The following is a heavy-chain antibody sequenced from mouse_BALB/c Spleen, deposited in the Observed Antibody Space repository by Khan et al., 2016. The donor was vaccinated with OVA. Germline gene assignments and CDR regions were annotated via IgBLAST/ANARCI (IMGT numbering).Heavy chain of an antibody. D-gene: IGHD2-5*01. J-gene: IGHJ2*01. CDR1: GFTFSSFG. Sequence: EVQLVESGGDLVNPGGSLKLSCAASGFTFSSFGMSWIRQTPDKRLEWVATISSGGSYTYYPDSVKGRFTISRDNAKNTLYLQMSSLKSEDTAMYYCARQYSNSCFEYWGQGTTLTVSS. CDR3: ARQYSNSCFEY. CDR2: ISSGGSYT. V-gene: IGHV5-6*01.